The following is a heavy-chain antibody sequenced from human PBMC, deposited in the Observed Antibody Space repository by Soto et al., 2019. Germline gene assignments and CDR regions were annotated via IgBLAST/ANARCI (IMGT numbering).Heavy chain of an antibody. J-gene: IGHJ4*02. Sequence: GGSLRLSWAASGFTFKDYYMSWLRQAPGKGLEYISYISGSGIIIYYGDSVKGRFTVPRDNANNSLYLHMNNLRADDTAVYYCARDLKGIQSWRPLEYWGKGTLVTVSS. CDR2: ISGSGIII. CDR1: GFTFKDYY. D-gene: IGHD5-18*01. V-gene: IGHV3-11*01. CDR3: ARDLKGIQSWRPLEY.